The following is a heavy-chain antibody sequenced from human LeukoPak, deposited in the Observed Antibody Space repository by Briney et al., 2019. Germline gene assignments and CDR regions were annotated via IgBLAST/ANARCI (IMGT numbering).Heavy chain of an antibody. D-gene: IGHD1-26*01. CDR2: INSDGSST. Sequence: GRSLRLSCAASGFTFSSYWMHWVRQAPGKGLVWVSRINSDGSSTSYADSVKGRFTISRDNAKNSLYLQMNSLRAEDTAVYYCARDYSVGATADYWGQGTLVTVSS. CDR1: GFTFSSYW. J-gene: IGHJ4*02. CDR3: ARDYSVGATADY. V-gene: IGHV3-74*01.